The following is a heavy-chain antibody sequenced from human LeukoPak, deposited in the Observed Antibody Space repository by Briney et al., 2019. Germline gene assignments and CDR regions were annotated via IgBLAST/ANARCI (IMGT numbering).Heavy chain of an antibody. Sequence: ASVKVSCKASGYTFTSYGISWVRQAPGQGLGWMGWINPNSGGTNYAQKFQGRVTMTRDTSISTAYMELSRLRSDDTAVYYCAREAGSSGPDYWGQGTLVTVSS. CDR2: INPNSGGT. V-gene: IGHV1-2*02. J-gene: IGHJ4*02. D-gene: IGHD6-19*01. CDR1: GYTFTSYG. CDR3: AREAGSSGPDY.